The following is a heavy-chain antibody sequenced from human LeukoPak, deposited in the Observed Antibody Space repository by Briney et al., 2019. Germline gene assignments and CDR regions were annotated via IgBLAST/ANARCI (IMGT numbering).Heavy chain of an antibody. CDR2: MPYDANVADREIP. CDR3: ARLTLTGVGGRGWFDL. CDR1: GDSISNSGWS. J-gene: IGHJ5*02. Sequence: SETLSHTCVVSGDSISNSGWSWGGVRQTPGKGLEWIGTMPYDANVADREIPSYNPSLESRVTISADTSKNQLSLKVNSVTAADTASYYCARLTLTGVGGRGWFDLWGQGTLVIASS. V-gene: IGHV4-39*01. D-gene: IGHD3-3*01.